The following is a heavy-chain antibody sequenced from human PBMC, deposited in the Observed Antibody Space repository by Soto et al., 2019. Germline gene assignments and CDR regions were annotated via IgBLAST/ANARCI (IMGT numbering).Heavy chain of an antibody. Sequence: SETLSLTCAVYGGSFSGYYWNWIRQPPGKGLEWIGYIYSSGSTNYNPSLKSRVTMSVDTSQNQFSLKLWSVTAADTAVYYCVRDVPSSSYFDYWGQGALVTVSS. J-gene: IGHJ4*02. CDR1: GGSFSGYY. CDR3: VRDVPSSSYFDY. V-gene: IGHV4-59*01. D-gene: IGHD6-13*01. CDR2: IYSSGST.